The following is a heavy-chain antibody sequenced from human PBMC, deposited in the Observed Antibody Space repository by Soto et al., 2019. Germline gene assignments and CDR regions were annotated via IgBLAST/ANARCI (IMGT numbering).Heavy chain of an antibody. CDR1: GYSFTSYW. CDR2: IDPSDSYT. CDR3: ARPHQKGIAVAEPSYYYYGMDV. Sequence: PGESLKISCKGSGYSFTSYWISWVRQMPGKGLEWMGRIDPSDSYTNYSPSFQGHVTISADKSISTAYLQWSSLKASDTAMYYCARPHQKGIAVAEPSYYYYGMDVWGQGTTVTVSS. D-gene: IGHD6-19*01. V-gene: IGHV5-10-1*01. J-gene: IGHJ6*02.